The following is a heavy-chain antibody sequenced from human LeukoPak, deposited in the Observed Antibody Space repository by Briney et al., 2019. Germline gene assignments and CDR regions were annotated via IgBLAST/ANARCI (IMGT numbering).Heavy chain of an antibody. CDR2: IYTSGST. D-gene: IGHD3-3*01. V-gene: IGHV4-4*07. Sequence: SETLSLTCTVSGGSISSYYWSWIRQPAGKGLEWIGRIYTSGSTNYNPSLKSRATMSVDTSKNQFSLKLSSVTAADTAVYYCARGRITIFGVVIFDYWGQGTLVTVSS. CDR3: ARGRITIFGVVIFDY. CDR1: GGSISSYY. J-gene: IGHJ4*02.